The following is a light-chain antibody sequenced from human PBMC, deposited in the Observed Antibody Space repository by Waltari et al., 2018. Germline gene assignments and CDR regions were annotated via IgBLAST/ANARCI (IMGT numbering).Light chain of an antibody. Sequence: DIVMTQSPDSLAVSLGERATINCKPRQRVLYRSNNKHSVAWYQQKPGQSPKLLIYWSSTRESGVPDRFSGGGSGTDFTLTISSLQADDVAMYYCQQYYSLPTFGGGTKVEI. CDR2: WSS. J-gene: IGKJ4*01. CDR1: QRVLYRSNNKHS. CDR3: QQYYSLPT. V-gene: IGKV4-1*01.